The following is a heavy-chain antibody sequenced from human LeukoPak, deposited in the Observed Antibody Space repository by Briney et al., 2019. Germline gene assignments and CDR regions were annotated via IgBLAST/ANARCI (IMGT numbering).Heavy chain of an antibody. V-gene: IGHV3-7*01. Sequence: PGGSLRLSCAASGFTFNTYWLNCYRQAPRKGLEWVGNINQDASEINYVDSVRGRFTISRDNAKNSLHLQMNSLRAEDTAVYYCATDRDNSDWQKRFDSWGQGTLVTVSS. CDR1: GFTFNTYW. CDR3: ATDRDNSDWQKRFDS. J-gene: IGHJ4*02. D-gene: IGHD2-21*02. CDR2: INQDASEI.